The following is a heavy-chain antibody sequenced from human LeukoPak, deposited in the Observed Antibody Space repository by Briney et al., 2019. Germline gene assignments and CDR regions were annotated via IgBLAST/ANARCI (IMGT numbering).Heavy chain of an antibody. CDR3: AKAATYFYGSVTYDWFES. J-gene: IGHJ5*01. V-gene: IGHV3-74*01. CDR1: GFTFSSYW. Sequence: GGSLRLSCEASGFTFSSYWMHWVRQIPGKGLMWVSRVESNGLTLYADSVRDRFTISRDNGKNTIYLQMNSLRVDDTAIYYCAKAATYFYGSVTYDWFESWGQGTLVTVSS. D-gene: IGHD3-10*01. CDR2: VESNGLT.